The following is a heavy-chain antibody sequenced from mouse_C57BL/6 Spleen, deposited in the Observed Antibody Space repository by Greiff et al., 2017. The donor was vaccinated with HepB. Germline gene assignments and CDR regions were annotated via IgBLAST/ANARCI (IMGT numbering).Heavy chain of an antibody. J-gene: IGHJ2*01. CDR2: IYPGSGST. Sequence: QVQLQQPGAELVKPGASVKMSCKASGYTFTSYWITWVKQRPGQGLEWIGDIYPGSGSTNYNEKFKSKATLTVDTSSSTAYMQLSSLTSEDSAVYYCAREPGLLLRWDYWGQGTTLTVSS. V-gene: IGHV1-55*01. CDR1: GYTFTSYW. D-gene: IGHD1-1*01. CDR3: AREPGLLLRWDY.